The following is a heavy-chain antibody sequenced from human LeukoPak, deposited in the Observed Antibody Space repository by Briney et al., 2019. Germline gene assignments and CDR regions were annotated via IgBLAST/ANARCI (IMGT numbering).Heavy chain of an antibody. CDR2: IYPDDSDT. CDR1: GYIFTNYW. V-gene: IGHV5-51*01. Sequence: GESLKISCKGSGYIFTNYWIGWVRQMPGKGLEWMGIIYPDDSDTRYSPSFQGQVTISADKPISTAYLQWSSLKASDSAMYYCARLALSLTLGGLIGGFDYWGQGTLVTVSS. J-gene: IGHJ4*02. D-gene: IGHD3-16*02. CDR3: ARLALSLTLGGLIGGFDY.